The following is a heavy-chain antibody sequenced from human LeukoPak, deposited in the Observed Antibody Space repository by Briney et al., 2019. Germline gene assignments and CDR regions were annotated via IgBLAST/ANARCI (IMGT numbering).Heavy chain of an antibody. CDR3: AKRYVSSNYYQCLGE. CDR2: ITGNTANT. D-gene: IGHD3-22*01. CDR1: GFTFSNYA. J-gene: IGHJ4*02. V-gene: IGHV3-23*01. Sequence: GGSLRLSCAASGFTFSNYAMTWVRLAPGKGLEWVSAITGNTANTYYADSVKGRFTISRDNSKNTVYLQMNSLRVEGTAVYYCAKRYVSSNYYQCLGEWGQGTLVTVSS.